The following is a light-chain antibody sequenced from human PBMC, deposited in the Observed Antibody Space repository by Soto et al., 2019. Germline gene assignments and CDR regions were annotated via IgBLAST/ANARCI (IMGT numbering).Light chain of an antibody. CDR1: QNVSTY. V-gene: IGKV3-11*01. CDR2: DAS. Sequence: EIVLTQSPATLSLSPGERVTLSCRASQNVSTYLAWYQQKPGQAPRLLMYDASDRATGIPARLSGSGSGTDFPLTIRSLEPEDSAVYYCQQRTNWLTFGPGTKVHIK. CDR3: QQRTNWLT. J-gene: IGKJ3*01.